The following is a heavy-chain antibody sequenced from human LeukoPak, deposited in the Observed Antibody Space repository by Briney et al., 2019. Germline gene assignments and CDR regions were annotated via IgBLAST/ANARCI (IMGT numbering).Heavy chain of an antibody. CDR1: GYTFTGYY. J-gene: IGHJ5*02. Sequence: ASVKVSCKASGYTFTGYYMHWVRQAPGQGLEWMGWINPNSGGTNYAQKFQSRVTMTRDTSISTAYMELSRLRSDDTAVYYCARGYYYDSSGYYPRINWFDPWGQGTLVTVSS. D-gene: IGHD3-22*01. CDR2: INPNSGGT. CDR3: ARGYYYDSSGYYPRINWFDP. V-gene: IGHV1-2*02.